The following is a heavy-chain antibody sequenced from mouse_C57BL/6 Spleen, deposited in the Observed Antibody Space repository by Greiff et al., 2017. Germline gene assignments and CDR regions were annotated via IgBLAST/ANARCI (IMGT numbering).Heavy chain of an antibody. D-gene: IGHD2-1*01. CDR3: AREGLLPSYYAMDY. CDR1: GFTFSSYG. V-gene: IGHV5-6*01. Sequence: EVKLVESGGDLVKPGGSLKLSCAASGFTFSSYGMSWVRQTPDKRLEWVATISSGGSYTYYPDSVKGRFTISRDNAKNTLYLQMSSLKSEDTAMYYCAREGLLPSYYAMDYWGQGTSVTVSS. CDR2: ISSGGSYT. J-gene: IGHJ4*01.